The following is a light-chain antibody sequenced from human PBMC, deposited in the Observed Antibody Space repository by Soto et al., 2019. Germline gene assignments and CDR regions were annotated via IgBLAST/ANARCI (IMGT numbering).Light chain of an antibody. V-gene: IGKV1-39*01. CDR3: QQSYSTPRT. Sequence: DIQMTQSPSSLSASVGDRVTITCRASQSISNYLNWYQQKPGKAPKLLMYAASSLQSGVPSRFSGSGSGTDSTLTISSLQPEDFATYYCQQSYSTPRTFGQGTKVEIK. J-gene: IGKJ1*01. CDR2: AAS. CDR1: QSISNY.